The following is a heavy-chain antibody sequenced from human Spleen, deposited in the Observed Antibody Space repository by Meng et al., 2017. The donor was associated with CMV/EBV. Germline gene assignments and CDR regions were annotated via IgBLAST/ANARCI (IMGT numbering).Heavy chain of an antibody. CDR3: TGSIAARQDY. J-gene: IGHJ4*02. V-gene: IGHV3-72*01. Sequence: CAASGFSFSDHYMDWVRQATGKGLEWVGRIRNKANGYITEYAASVKGRFTISRDDSKNTAYLQMNSLKTEDTAVYYCTGSIAARQDYWGQGTLVTVSS. D-gene: IGHD6-6*01. CDR2: IRNKANGYIT. CDR1: GFSFSDHY.